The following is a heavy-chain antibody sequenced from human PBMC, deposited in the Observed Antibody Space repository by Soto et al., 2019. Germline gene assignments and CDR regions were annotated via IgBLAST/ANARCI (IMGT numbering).Heavy chain of an antibody. D-gene: IGHD4-17*01. J-gene: IGHJ6*02. Sequence: QLQLQESGSGLVKPSQTLSLTCAVSGGSISSGGYSWSWIRQPPGKGLEWIGYIYHSGSTYYNPSRKRRVTIXVXSXXNQFSRKLSSVSAADTAVYYCARAHYGDYGYGMDVWGQGTTVTVSS. CDR3: ARAHYGDYGYGMDV. CDR1: GGSISSGGYS. CDR2: IYHSGST. V-gene: IGHV4-30-2*01.